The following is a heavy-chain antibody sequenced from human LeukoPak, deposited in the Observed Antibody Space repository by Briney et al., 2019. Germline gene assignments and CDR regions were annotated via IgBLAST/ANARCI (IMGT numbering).Heavy chain of an antibody. CDR1: GFTFNTYA. Sequence: GGSLRLSCAASGFTFNTYAMSWVRQAPGKGLEWVSVIYSGGSTYYADSVKGRFTISRDNSKNTLYLQMNSLRAEDTAVYYCARGAGSGRDYYYGMDVWGQGTTVTVSS. V-gene: IGHV3-53*01. CDR3: ARGAGSGRDYYYGMDV. CDR2: IYSGGST. J-gene: IGHJ6*02. D-gene: IGHD3-10*01.